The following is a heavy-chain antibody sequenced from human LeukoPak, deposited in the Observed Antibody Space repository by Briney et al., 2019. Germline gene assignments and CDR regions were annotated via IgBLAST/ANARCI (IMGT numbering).Heavy chain of an antibody. CDR2: IYYSGST. D-gene: IGHD3-16*01. Sequence: SETLSLTCTVSGGSISSSSYYWGWIREPPGKGLEWIGSIYYSGSTYYNPSLKSRVTISVDTSKNQFSLKLSSVTAADTAVYYCARALGYFDYWGQGTLVTVSS. CDR3: ARALGYFDY. J-gene: IGHJ4*02. CDR1: GGSISSSSYY. V-gene: IGHV4-39*07.